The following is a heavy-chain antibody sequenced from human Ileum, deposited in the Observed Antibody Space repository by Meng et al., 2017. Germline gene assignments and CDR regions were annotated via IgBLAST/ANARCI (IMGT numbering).Heavy chain of an antibody. Sequence: SETLSLTCTVSGGSISSSSYYWGWIRQPPGKGLEWIGSFYHGGATHYNPSLKSRVTISEDTSKNQFSLTLHSVTSADTAVYFCARTRRDSSIRFRYIDYWGQGTLVTVSS. CDR2: FYHGGAT. CDR1: GGSISSSSYY. CDR3: ARTRRDSSIRFRYIDY. J-gene: IGHJ4*02. V-gene: IGHV4-39*01. D-gene: IGHD2-2*01.